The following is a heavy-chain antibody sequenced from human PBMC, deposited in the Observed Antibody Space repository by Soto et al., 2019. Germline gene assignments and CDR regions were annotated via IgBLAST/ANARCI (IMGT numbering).Heavy chain of an antibody. CDR2: ISYDGSNK. CDR3: AKNGRNDILTGYIFDC. D-gene: IGHD3-9*01. J-gene: IGHJ4*02. V-gene: IGHV3-30*18. Sequence: GGSLRLSCAASGFTFSSYGMHWVRQAPGKGLEWVAVISYDGSNKYYADSVKGRFTISRDNSKNTLYLQMNSLRAEDTAVYYCAKNGRNDILTGYIFDCWGQGTLVTVSS. CDR1: GFTFSSYG.